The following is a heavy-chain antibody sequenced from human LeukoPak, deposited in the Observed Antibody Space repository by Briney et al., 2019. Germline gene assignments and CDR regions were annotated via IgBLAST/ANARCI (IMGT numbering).Heavy chain of an antibody. CDR2: ISGSGGST. CDR1: GFTFSSYA. Sequence: PGGSLRLSCAASGFTFSSYAMGWVRQAPGKGLEWVSAISGSGGSTYYADSVKGRFTISRDNSKNTPYLQMNSLRAEDTAVYYCAKDRIAAAGRGFRFDPWGQGTLVTVSS. J-gene: IGHJ5*02. V-gene: IGHV3-23*01. CDR3: AKDRIAAAGRGFRFDP. D-gene: IGHD6-13*01.